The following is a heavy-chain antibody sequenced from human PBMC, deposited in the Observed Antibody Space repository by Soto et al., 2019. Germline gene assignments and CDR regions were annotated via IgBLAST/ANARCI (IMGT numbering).Heavy chain of an antibody. CDR1: GGSVSDKTYY. CDR3: ARTTAVPNTLRSRYFFDY. V-gene: IGHV4-61*01. Sequence: SETLSLTCSVSGGSVSDKTYYWSWIRQPPGKRLEWIGYVYYGGTTNYNPSLKSRVTISVDLSKNRFSLRLSSVTTADTALYYCARTTAVPNTLRSRYFFDYWGQGTLVTVSS. D-gene: IGHD4-17*01. CDR2: VYYGGTT. J-gene: IGHJ4*02.